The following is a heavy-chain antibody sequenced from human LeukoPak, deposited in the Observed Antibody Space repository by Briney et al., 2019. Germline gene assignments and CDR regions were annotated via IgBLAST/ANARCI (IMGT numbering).Heavy chain of an antibody. J-gene: IGHJ4*02. Sequence: SETLSLTCTVSGGSISSSSYYWGWIRQPPGKGLEWIGSIYYSGSTYYNPSLKSRVTISVDTSKNQFSLKLSSMTAADTAVYYCASGGAYYFDYWGQGTLVTVSS. D-gene: IGHD3-10*01. CDR3: ASGGAYYFDY. CDR1: GGSISSSSYY. V-gene: IGHV4-39*07. CDR2: IYYSGST.